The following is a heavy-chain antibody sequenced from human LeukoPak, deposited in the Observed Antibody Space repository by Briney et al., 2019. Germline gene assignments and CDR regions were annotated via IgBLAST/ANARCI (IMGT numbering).Heavy chain of an antibody. CDR3: ARVARTTPYAFDI. CDR1: GGSTTSGYY. CDR2: IYYSGST. J-gene: IGHJ3*02. D-gene: IGHD1-1*01. V-gene: IGHV4-61*01. Sequence: SETLSLTCTVSGGSTTSGYYWSWIRQPPGKGLEWIGYIYYSGSTNYNPSLKSRVTISVDTSKNQFSLKLSSVTAADTAVYYCARVARTTPYAFDIWGQGTMVTVSS.